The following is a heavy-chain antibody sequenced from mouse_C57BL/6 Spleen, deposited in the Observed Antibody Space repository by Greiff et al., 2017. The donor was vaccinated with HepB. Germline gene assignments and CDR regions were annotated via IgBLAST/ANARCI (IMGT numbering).Heavy chain of an antibody. V-gene: IGHV1-69*01. CDR2: IDPSDSYT. D-gene: IGHD2-2*01. CDR3: AVWLRRHYAMDY. CDR1: GYTFTSYW. Sequence: QVQLQQPGAELVMPGASVKLSCKASGYTFTSYWMHWVKQRPGQGLEWIGEIDPSDSYTNYNQKFKGKSTLTVDKSSSTAYMQLSSLTSEDSAVYYCAVWLRRHYAMDYWGQGTSVTVSS. J-gene: IGHJ4*01.